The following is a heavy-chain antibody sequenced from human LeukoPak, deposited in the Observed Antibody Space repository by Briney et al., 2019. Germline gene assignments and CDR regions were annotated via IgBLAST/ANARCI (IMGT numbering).Heavy chain of an antibody. V-gene: IGHV3-30*03. D-gene: IGHD3-22*01. Sequence: GGSLRLSCAASGFTFSSYGMHWVRQAPGKGLEWVAVISYDGSNKYYADSVKGRFTISRDNAKNSLYLQMNSLRAEDTAVYYCARAYYYDSSGYSPPFFDYWGQGTLVTVSS. CDR1: GFTFSSYG. J-gene: IGHJ4*02. CDR2: ISYDGSNK. CDR3: ARAYYYDSSGYSPPFFDY.